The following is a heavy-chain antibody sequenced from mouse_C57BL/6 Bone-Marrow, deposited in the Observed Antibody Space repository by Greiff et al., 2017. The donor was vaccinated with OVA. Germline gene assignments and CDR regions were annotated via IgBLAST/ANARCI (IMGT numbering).Heavy chain of an antibody. CDR2: IDPSDSYT. CDR3: AIRGYGSSYDYYYAMDY. Sequence: QVQLQQPGAELVRPGTSVKLSCKASGYTFTSYWMHWVKQRPGQGLEWIGVIDPSDSYTNYNQKFKGKATLTVDTSSSTAYMQLSSLTSEDSAVHYCAIRGYGSSYDYYYAMDYWGQGTSVTVSS. J-gene: IGHJ4*01. D-gene: IGHD1-1*01. CDR1: GYTFTSYW. V-gene: IGHV1-59*01.